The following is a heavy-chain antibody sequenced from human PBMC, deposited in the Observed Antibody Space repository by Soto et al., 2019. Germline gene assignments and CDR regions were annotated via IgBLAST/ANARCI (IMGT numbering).Heavy chain of an antibody. CDR2: INPSGGST. V-gene: IGHV1-46*01. Sequence: QVQLVQSGADVKEPGASVKVSCKASGYTFTTYYMHWVRQAPGQGLEWMGIINPSGGSTNYAQRCQGRVTMTSDTSTSKVYMELSSLRADDTAVYYCARVVVPTTATTSNWFDPWGQGTLVTVAS. J-gene: IGHJ5*02. CDR3: ARVVVPTTATTSNWFDP. CDR1: GYTFTTYY. D-gene: IGHD4-17*01.